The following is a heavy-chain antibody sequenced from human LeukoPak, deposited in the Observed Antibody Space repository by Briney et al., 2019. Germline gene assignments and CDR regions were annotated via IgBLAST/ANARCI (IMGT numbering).Heavy chain of an antibody. Sequence: PSETLSLTCTVSGGSISSYYWSWIRQPPGKGLEWIGYIYTSGSTNHNPSLKSRVTISVDTSKNQFSLKLSSVTAADTAVYYCARRSQYNWFDPWGQGTLVTVSS. J-gene: IGHJ5*02. CDR2: IYTSGST. V-gene: IGHV4-4*09. CDR1: GGSISSYY. CDR3: ARRSQYNWFDP.